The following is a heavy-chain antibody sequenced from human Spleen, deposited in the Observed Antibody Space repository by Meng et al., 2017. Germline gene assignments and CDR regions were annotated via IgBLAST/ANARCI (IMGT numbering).Heavy chain of an antibody. V-gene: IGHV4-34*01. Sequence: VKLQQGGPGLFNPSETLSLTCAVYGGSFSGYYWIWIRQPPGKGLEWIGEINHSGSTNYNPSLKSRVTISVDTSKNQFSLKLSSVTAADTAVYYCARVEGTIAAAGGSWFDPWGQGTLVTVSS. J-gene: IGHJ5*02. CDR2: INHSGST. CDR1: GGSFSGYY. CDR3: ARVEGTIAAAGGSWFDP. D-gene: IGHD6-13*01.